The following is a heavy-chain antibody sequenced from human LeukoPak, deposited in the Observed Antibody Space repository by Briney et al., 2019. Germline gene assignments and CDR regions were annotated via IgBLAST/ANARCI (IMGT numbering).Heavy chain of an antibody. Sequence: ASVKVSCKASGYTFTSYYMHWVRQAPGQGLEWMGIINPSGGSTSYAQKFQGRVTMTRDTSTSTVYMELSSLRSEDTAVYYCARRIQLGYCSGGSCYDYYYMDVWGKGTTVTVSS. D-gene: IGHD2-15*01. CDR2: INPSGGST. CDR3: ARRIQLGYCSGGSCYDYYYMDV. V-gene: IGHV1-46*01. CDR1: GYTFTSYY. J-gene: IGHJ6*03.